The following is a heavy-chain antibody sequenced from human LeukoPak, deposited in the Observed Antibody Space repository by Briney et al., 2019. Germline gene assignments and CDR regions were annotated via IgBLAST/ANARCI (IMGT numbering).Heavy chain of an antibody. Sequence: PGGSLRLSCAASGFTFSSYAMSWVRQAPGKGLEWVSAISGSGGSTYHADSVKGRFTISRDNSKNTLYLQMNSLRAEDTAVYYCAKDKAHIVVVVAATQGFDYWGQGTLVTVSS. V-gene: IGHV3-23*01. CDR1: GFTFSSYA. D-gene: IGHD2-15*01. J-gene: IGHJ4*02. CDR3: AKDKAHIVVVVAATQGFDY. CDR2: ISGSGGST.